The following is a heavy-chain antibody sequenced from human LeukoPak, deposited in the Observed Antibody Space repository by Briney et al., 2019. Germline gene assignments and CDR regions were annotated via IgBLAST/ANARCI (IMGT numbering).Heavy chain of an antibody. CDR3: ARGRPMDY. J-gene: IGHJ4*02. CDR2: TSSSSGTI. CDR1: GFTFSNYN. V-gene: IGHV3-48*04. Sequence: GGSLRLSCAASGFTFSNYNMNWVRRAPGKGLEWVSYTSSSSGTIYYADSVKGRFTISRDNAKNSLYLQMNSLRVEDTAVYYCARGRPMDYWGQGALVTVSS.